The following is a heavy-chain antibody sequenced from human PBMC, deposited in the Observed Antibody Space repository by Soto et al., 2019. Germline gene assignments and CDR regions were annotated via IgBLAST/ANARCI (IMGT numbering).Heavy chain of an antibody. V-gene: IGHV1-69*13. CDR1: GGTFSSYA. Sequence: SVKVSCKASGGTFSSYAISWVRQAPGQGLEWMGGIIPIFGTANYAQKFQGRVTITADESTSTAYMELSSLRSEDTAVYYCVTRYYYGSGSSGGYYYYYGMDVWGQGTTVTVSS. D-gene: IGHD3-10*01. CDR3: VTRYYYGSGSSGGYYYYYGMDV. CDR2: IIPIFGTA. J-gene: IGHJ6*02.